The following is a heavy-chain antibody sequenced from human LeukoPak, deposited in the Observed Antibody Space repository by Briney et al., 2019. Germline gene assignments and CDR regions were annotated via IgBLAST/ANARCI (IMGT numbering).Heavy chain of an antibody. J-gene: IGHJ6*03. CDR1: GGSFSGYY. D-gene: IGHD3-22*01. Sequence: SETLSLTCAVYGGSFSGYYWSWIRQPPGKGLEWIGEINHSGSTNYNPSLKSRVTISVDTSKNQFSLKLSSVTAADTAVYYCARGNPGASDGSGYYLQYYYYYTDVWGKGTTVTVSS. V-gene: IGHV4-34*01. CDR2: INHSGST. CDR3: ARGNPGASDGSGYYLQYYYYYTDV.